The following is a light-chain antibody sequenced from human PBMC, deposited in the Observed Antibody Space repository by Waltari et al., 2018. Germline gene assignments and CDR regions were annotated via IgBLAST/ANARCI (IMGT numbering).Light chain of an antibody. V-gene: IGLV4-69*01. Sequence: QVVLTQSPSASASLGASVKLTCTLSSGHSSYAIAWHQQQPEKGPRYLMKLNSDGSHSRGDGIPDLFSGSSSGAERYLTISRLQSEDEADYFCQAWGTGTKREFGGGTKLTVL. CDR1: SGHSSYA. CDR3: QAWGTGTKRE. CDR2: LNSDGSH. J-gene: IGLJ2*01.